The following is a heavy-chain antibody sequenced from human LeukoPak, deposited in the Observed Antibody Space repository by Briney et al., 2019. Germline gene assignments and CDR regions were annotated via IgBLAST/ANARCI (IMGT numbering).Heavy chain of an antibody. CDR2: ISSSSHI. Sequence: GGSLRLSCAASGFTFSSYSMKWVRQAPGKGLEWVSSISSSSHIYYADSVKGRFTISRDNAKNSLYLQMNSLRAEDTAVYYCAKVSGGGLYYDGMDVWGQGTTVTVSS. CDR3: AKVSGGGLYYDGMDV. J-gene: IGHJ6*02. CDR1: GFTFSSYS. D-gene: IGHD1-14*01. V-gene: IGHV3-21*04.